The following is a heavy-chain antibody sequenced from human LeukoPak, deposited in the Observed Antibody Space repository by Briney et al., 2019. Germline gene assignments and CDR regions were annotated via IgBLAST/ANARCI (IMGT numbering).Heavy chain of an antibody. V-gene: IGHV3-21*04. CDR1: GFTFRSYR. CDR2: ISSSSSYI. CDR3: AKDFGYYYDSSGSMSDY. J-gene: IGHJ4*02. D-gene: IGHD3-22*01. Sequence: GGSLRLSCAACGFTFRSYRMNWVRQAPGRGLEWVSSISSSSSYIYYADSVKGRFTSSRDNEKDTLDLQMNSRRADDTAVYYCAKDFGYYYDSSGSMSDYWGQGNLVTVSS.